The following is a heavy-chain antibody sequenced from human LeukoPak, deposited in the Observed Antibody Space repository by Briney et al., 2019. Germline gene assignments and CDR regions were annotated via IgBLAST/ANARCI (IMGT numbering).Heavy chain of an antibody. CDR2: IFYTGST. CDR1: GGSISSYF. Sequence: PSETLSLTCTVSGGSISSYFWRWIRQPPGKGLEGIAYIFYTGSTNYNPSLMSRVTISVDRSKKQVSLRLNSVNAADTAVYYCARAPLPTECSGFDRWGQGTLVTFSS. CDR3: ARAPLPTECSGFDR. V-gene: IGHV4-59*01. J-gene: IGHJ5*02. D-gene: IGHD2-15*01.